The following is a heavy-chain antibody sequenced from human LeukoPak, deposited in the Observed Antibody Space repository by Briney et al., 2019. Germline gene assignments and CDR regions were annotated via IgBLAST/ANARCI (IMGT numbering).Heavy chain of an antibody. J-gene: IGHJ4*02. V-gene: IGHV3-30-3*01. D-gene: IGHD5-18*01. CDR3: AREDTAMVLDY. CDR2: ISYDGSNK. CDR1: GFTFSSYA. Sequence: GGSLRLSCAASGFTFSSYAMHWVRQAPGKGLEWVAVISYDGSNKYYADSVKGRFTISRDNSKNTPYLQMNSLRAEDTAVYYCAREDTAMVLDYWGQGTLVTVSS.